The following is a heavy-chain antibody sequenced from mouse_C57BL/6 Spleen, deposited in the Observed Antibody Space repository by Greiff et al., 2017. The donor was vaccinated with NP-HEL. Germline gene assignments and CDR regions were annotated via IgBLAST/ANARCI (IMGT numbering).Heavy chain of an antibody. CDR3: DRSPDYVDAMDC. CDR2: IDPANGNT. CDR1: GFNFKNTY. Sequence: EVKLMESVAELVRPGASVKLSCTASGFNFKNTYMHWVKQRPEQGLEWIGRIDPANGNTKYAPKFQGKATITADTSSNTAYLQLSSLTSEDTDIYYCDRSPDYVDAMDCWGQGTSVTVSS. V-gene: IGHV14-3*01. J-gene: IGHJ4*01. D-gene: IGHD1-1*02.